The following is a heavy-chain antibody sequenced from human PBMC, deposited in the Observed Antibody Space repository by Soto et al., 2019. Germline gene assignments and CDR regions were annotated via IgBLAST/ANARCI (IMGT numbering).Heavy chain of an antibody. J-gene: IGHJ6*02. CDR1: GFTFDEHA. D-gene: IGHD3-22*01. V-gene: IGHV3-9*01. CDR2: ISWDSAIT. CDR3: AKDEGCAWSAPRGGYYPYYGMDV. Sequence: EVQLVESGGGLVQPGGSLRLSCAASGFTFDEHAMHWVRQVPGRGLEWVSGISWDSAITDFGASVGGRFTISRDNCKNSLYLEMSGLRPEDTGICYRAKDEGCAWSAPRGGYYPYYGMDVWGQGTTVTVSS.